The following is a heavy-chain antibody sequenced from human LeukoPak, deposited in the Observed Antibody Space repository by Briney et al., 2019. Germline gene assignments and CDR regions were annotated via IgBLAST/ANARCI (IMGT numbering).Heavy chain of an antibody. D-gene: IGHD6-25*01. CDR1: GFTFSDYA. CDR2: ISGSGTTT. V-gene: IGHV3-23*01. Sequence: GGSLRLSCVVSGFTFSDYAMTWVRQGPGEGLEWVAAISGSGTTTYSADSARGRFTISRDNSRNVLYLRTSSLRAEDTALYYCAKFFAPSGGASGWPWSIEYWGQGTLVTVSS. J-gene: IGHJ4*02. CDR3: AKFFAPSGGASGWPWSIEY.